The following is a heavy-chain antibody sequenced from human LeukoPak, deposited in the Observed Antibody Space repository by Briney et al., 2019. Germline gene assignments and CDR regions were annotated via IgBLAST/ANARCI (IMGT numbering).Heavy chain of an antibody. CDR1: GFTFSSYS. CDR3: AKTTAFDF. J-gene: IGHJ4*02. D-gene: IGHD4-17*01. V-gene: IGHV3-48*01. CDR2: ISHSSGTT. Sequence: GGSLRLSCAASGFTFSSYSMNWVRQAPGKGLEWVSYISHSSGTTTYADSVKGRFTISRDNSKKTLYLQVNSLRAEDTAVYFCAKTTAFDFWGQGTLVTVSS.